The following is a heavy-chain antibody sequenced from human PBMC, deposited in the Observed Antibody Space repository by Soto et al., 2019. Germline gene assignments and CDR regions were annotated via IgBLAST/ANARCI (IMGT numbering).Heavy chain of an antibody. Sequence: EVQLVESGGGLIQPGGSLRLSCAASGFTVSSNYMSWVRQAPGKGLEWVSVIYSGGSTYYADSVKGRFTISRDNSKNTLYLQMNSLRDEDTAVYYCARATYDSSGDLDYWGQGTLVTVSS. CDR1: GFTVSSNY. J-gene: IGHJ4*02. CDR3: ARATYDSSGDLDY. V-gene: IGHV3-53*01. CDR2: IYSGGST. D-gene: IGHD3-22*01.